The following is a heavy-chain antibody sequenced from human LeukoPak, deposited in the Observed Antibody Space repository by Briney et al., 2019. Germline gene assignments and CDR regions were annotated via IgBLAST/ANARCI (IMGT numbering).Heavy chain of an antibody. CDR3: AREGYSGYSGVDYYMDV. CDR1: GYTFTSYD. D-gene: IGHD5-12*01. V-gene: IGHV1-8*01. J-gene: IGHJ6*03. CDR2: MNPNSGNT. Sequence: GASVKVSCKASGYTFTSYDINWVRQATGQGLEWMGWMNPNSGNTGYAQKFQGRVTMTRNTSISTAYMELSSLRSEDTAVYYCAREGYSGYSGVDYYMDVWGKGTTVTVSS.